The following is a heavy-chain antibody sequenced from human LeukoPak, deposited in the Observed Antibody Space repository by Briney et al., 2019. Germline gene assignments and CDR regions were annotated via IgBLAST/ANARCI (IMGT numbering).Heavy chain of an antibody. D-gene: IGHD4-17*01. V-gene: IGHV1-3*01. J-gene: IGHJ4*02. CDR2: INAGHGNT. CDR3: ARDQFYGDNPFDY. CDR1: GYTFTSYA. Sequence: GASVKVSCKASGYTFTSYAMHWVRQAPGQRLEWMGWINAGHGNTKYSQKFQGRVTTTRDTSATTAYMELSSLRSEDTAVYYCARDQFYGDNPFDYWGQGTLVTVSS.